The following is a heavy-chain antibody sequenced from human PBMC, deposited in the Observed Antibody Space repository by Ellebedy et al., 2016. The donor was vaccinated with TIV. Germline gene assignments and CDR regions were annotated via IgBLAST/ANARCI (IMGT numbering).Heavy chain of an antibody. CDR2: ISSKRYGGRL. CDR3: TRNPRKGGDRYPFDF. Sequence: GESLKISCITSGFTFADYAMVWFRQAPGKGLEWVGFISSKRYGGRLEHAASLKGRFTISRDDSRSIAYLQMNSLQSEDTGVYYCTRNPRKGGDRYPFDFWGEGTLVTVSS. CDR1: GFTFADYA. J-gene: IGHJ4*02. V-gene: IGHV3-49*03. D-gene: IGHD2-21*02.